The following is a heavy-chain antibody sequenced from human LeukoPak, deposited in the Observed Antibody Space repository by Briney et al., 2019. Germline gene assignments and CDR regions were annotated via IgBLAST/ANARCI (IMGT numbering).Heavy chain of an antibody. CDR3: ARHPSYSSGWPFDY. CDR1: GYSFASHW. J-gene: IGHJ4*02. D-gene: IGHD6-19*01. CDR2: IYAGDSDT. Sequence: GESLKISCKGSGYSFASHWIGWVRQRPGKGLEWMGIIYAGDSDTRYSPSFQGQVTISADKSISTAYLQWSSLKASDTAMYYCARHPSYSSGWPFDYWGQGTLVTVSS. V-gene: IGHV5-51*01.